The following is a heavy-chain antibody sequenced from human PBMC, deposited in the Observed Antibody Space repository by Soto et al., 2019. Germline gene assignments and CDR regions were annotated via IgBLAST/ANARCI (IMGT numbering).Heavy chain of an antibody. V-gene: IGHV4-28*01. CDR1: GYSISSSNW. Sequence: SETLSLTCAVSGYSISSSNWWGWIRQPPGKGLEWIGYIYYSGTTYYNPSLKSRVTMSVDTSKNQFSLKLTSVTAADTAVYYCMLGSGWKDIDYWGQGTLVTVSS. CDR3: MLGSGWKDIDY. CDR2: IYYSGTT. D-gene: IGHD3-22*01. J-gene: IGHJ4*02.